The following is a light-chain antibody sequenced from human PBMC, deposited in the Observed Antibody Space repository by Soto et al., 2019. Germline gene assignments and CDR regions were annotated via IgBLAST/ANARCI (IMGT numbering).Light chain of an antibody. CDR3: HQYHYWSRPS. J-gene: IGKJ4*01. CDR1: QSISSD. V-gene: IGKV3-15*01. CDR2: SAS. Sequence: EVVMTQSPATLSVSPGDRAALSCRASQSISSDLAWYQQKPGQGPRLLIYSASTRATGIPARISGSGSETEFTLTISSLQSEDFAVYYCHQYHYWSRPSFGGGTKVDIK.